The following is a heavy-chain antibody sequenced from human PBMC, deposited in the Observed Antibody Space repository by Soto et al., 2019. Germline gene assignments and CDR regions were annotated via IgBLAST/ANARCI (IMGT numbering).Heavy chain of an antibody. J-gene: IGHJ6*02. D-gene: IGHD2-2*01. Sequence: SETLSLTFTVSGGSISSVGYYWSWIRQHPGKGLELIGYIYYSGSTYYNPSLKSRVTISVDTSKNQFSLKLSSVTAADTAVYYCARDHIVVVPAAPSPGGYYFYYGMHXWGQGTTLTVS. CDR2: IYYSGST. CDR3: ARDHIVVVPAAPSPGGYYFYYGMHX. CDR1: GGSISSVGYY. V-gene: IGHV4-31*03.